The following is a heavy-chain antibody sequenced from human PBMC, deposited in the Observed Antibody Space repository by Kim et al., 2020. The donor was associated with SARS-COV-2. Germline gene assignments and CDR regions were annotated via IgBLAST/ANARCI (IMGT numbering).Heavy chain of an antibody. D-gene: IGHD3-10*01. J-gene: IGHJ6*02. Sequence: ASVKVSCRASGYTFTTYDINWVRQATGQGPEGMGWMNPYRGHTRFAQQFRGRVTMTRNTSLSTAYMELSSLRYDDTGVYYCAIRGYYSGSVKKGLDVWGQGTTVTVSS. CDR2: MNPYRGHT. CDR1: GYTFTTYD. V-gene: IGHV1-8*02. CDR3: AIRGYYSGSVKKGLDV.